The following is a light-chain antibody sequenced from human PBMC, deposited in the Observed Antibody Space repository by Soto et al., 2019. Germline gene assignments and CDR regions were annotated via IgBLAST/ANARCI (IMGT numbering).Light chain of an antibody. V-gene: IGKV3-15*01. Sequence: EIVMTQSPATLSVSLGERASLSCRASQSVSIRLAWYQQKPGQAPRLLIYGASTRATGIPARFSGSGSGTDFTLTISSLEPEDAALYYCQQRNVWPPITFGQGTRLEI. CDR2: GAS. CDR3: QQRNVWPPIT. J-gene: IGKJ5*01. CDR1: QSVSIR.